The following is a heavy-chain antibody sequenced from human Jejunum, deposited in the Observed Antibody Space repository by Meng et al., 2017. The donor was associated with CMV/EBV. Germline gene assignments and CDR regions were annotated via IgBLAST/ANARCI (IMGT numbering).Heavy chain of an antibody. CDR3: ALFTRSWFDP. V-gene: IGHV2-5*02. CDR2: IYWDDDK. J-gene: IGHJ5*02. CDR1: GFSLSTHGVG. D-gene: IGHD2-2*01. Sequence: QTTLKESGPSGGKPTQALAQTCTISGFSLSTHGVGVGWMRQPPGKALEWLAVIYWDDDKRYSPSMKSRLTITKDTSKNQVVLTLTNMDPVDTATYYCALFTRSWFDPWGQGTLVTVSS.